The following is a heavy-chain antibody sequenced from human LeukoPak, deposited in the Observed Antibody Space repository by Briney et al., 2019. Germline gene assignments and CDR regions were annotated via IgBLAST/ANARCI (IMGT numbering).Heavy chain of an antibody. Sequence: PGGSLRLSCAASGFTFSRYGMHWVRQAPGKGLEWVAVISWDAKVQYYADALKGRFTISRDNSKNTLYLQMNSLRAEDTALYYCAKEKTEKRATELDYWGQGTLVTVSS. CDR2: ISWDAKVQ. J-gene: IGHJ4*02. D-gene: IGHD1-14*01. V-gene: IGHV3-30*18. CDR3: AKEKTEKRATELDY. CDR1: GFTFSRYG.